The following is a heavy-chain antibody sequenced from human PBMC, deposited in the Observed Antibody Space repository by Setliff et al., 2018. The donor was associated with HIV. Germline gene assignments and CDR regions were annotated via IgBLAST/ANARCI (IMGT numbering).Heavy chain of an antibody. V-gene: IGHV4-34*01. Sequence: PSETLSLTCAVYGGSFTEYYWNWIRQPPGKGLERIGEMSYSGSTKYKQSRKSRVTISGDNSKNQFSLNVNSVTAADTAVYYCVIFYIVTPVDVRDCWGQGSLVTVSS. D-gene: IGHD2-21*01. CDR1: GGSFTEYY. CDR2: MSYSGST. J-gene: IGHJ4*02. CDR3: VIFYIVTPVDVRDC.